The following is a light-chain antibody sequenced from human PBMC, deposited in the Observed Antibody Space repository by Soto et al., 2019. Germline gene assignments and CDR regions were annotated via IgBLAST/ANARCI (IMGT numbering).Light chain of an antibody. CDR1: SSDVGGYNY. V-gene: IGLV2-8*01. CDR2: EVS. J-gene: IGLJ2*01. CDR3: SSYAGSNNLV. Sequence: LTQPPSASGSPGQSVTISCTGTSSDVGGYNYVSWYQQHPGKAPKLMIYEVSKRPSGVPDRFSGSKSGNTASLTVSGLQAEDEADYYCSSYAGSNNLVFGGGTQLTVL.